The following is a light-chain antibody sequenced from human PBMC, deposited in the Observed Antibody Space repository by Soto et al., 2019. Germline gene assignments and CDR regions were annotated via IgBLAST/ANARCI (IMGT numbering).Light chain of an antibody. Sequence: DIRTTQPPSTLSPSKKDRFTITCRASQSISSWLAWYQQKPGKAPKLLIYDASSLESGVPSSFSGSGSGTDFTLTISRLRPEDFATYYCQQAKIFPMDFGQGSLLAIK. J-gene: IGKJ5*01. CDR1: QSISSW. CDR3: QQAKIFPMD. CDR2: DAS. V-gene: IGKV1-5*01.